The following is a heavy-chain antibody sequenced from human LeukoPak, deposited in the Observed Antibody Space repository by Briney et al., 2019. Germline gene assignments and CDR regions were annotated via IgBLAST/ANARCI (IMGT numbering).Heavy chain of an antibody. CDR3: ARGSEEYNYGAFSDY. J-gene: IGHJ4*02. Sequence: GGSLRLSCRASGFTFGYHWMAWVRQAPGKGLEWVANIPQLGSEKYYLDSVKSRFTVSRDNANNILFLQMDSLSGEDTAVYYCARGSEEYNYGAFSDYWGQGTLVTVSS. CDR2: IPQLGSEK. D-gene: IGHD4/OR15-4a*01. V-gene: IGHV3-7*01. CDR1: GFTFGYHW.